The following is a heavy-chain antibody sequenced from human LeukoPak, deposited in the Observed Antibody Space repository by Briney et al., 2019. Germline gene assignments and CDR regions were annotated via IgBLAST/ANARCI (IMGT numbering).Heavy chain of an antibody. CDR3: ARVAGGSGSYGGYYYYYMDV. V-gene: IGHV4-59*01. Sequence: SETLSLTCTVSGGSISSYYWSWIRQPPGKGLEWIGYIYYSGSTNYNPSLKSRVTISVDTSKNQFSLKLSSVTAADTAVYYCARVAGGSGSYGGYYYYYMDVWGKGTTVTVSS. D-gene: IGHD3-10*01. J-gene: IGHJ6*03. CDR1: GGSISSYY. CDR2: IYYSGST.